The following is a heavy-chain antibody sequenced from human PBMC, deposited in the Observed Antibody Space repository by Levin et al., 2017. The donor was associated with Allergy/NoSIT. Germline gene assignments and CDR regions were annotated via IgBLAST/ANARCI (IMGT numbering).Heavy chain of an antibody. CDR1: GYSFTSYW. Sequence: KTGESLKISCQASGYSFTSYWFGWVRQRPGKGLEWMGLIFPSDSDTRVSPSFQGQIIMSVDKSINTAYLQWSSLKASDSAMYYCARRDSDGSNSFDYWGQGTLVTVSS. CDR3: ARRDSDGSNSFDY. CDR2: IFPSDSDT. D-gene: IGHD4-23*01. V-gene: IGHV5-51*01. J-gene: IGHJ4*02.